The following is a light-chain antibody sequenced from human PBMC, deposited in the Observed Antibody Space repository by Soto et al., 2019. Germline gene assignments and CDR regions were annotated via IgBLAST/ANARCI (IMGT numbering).Light chain of an antibody. CDR3: SSYTTSSIYV. CDR2: DVS. Sequence: QSALTQPASVSGSPGQSITISCTGTSSDVGGYRYVSWYQQHPGKAPKLMIYDVSNRPSGVSNRFSGSKSGNTASLTISGLQAEDEADYYCSSYTTSSIYVFGTGTKLPS. V-gene: IGLV2-14*01. CDR1: SSDVGGYRY. J-gene: IGLJ1*01.